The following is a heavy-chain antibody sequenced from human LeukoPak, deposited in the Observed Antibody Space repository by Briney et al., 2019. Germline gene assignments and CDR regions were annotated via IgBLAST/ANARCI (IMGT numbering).Heavy chain of an antibody. D-gene: IGHD4-11*01. CDR1: GFTVSSNY. V-gene: IGHV3-53*05. Sequence: GGSLRLSCAASGFTVSSNYMSWVRQAPGKGLEWVSVIYSGGSTYYADSVKGRFTISRDNSKNTLYLQMNSLRAEDTAVYYCAKEVHDYSNSRHESVIEAFDIWGQGTMVTVSS. CDR3: AKEVHDYSNSRHESVIEAFDI. CDR2: IYSGGST. J-gene: IGHJ3*02.